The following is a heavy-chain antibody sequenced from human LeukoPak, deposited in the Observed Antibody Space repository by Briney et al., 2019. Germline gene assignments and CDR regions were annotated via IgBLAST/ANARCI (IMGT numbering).Heavy chain of an antibody. V-gene: IGHV3-9*01. CDR1: GFTFDDYA. J-gene: IGHJ6*02. D-gene: IGHD3-16*01. CDR3: AKDKGGYYYYGMDV. Sequence: GRSLRLSCAASGFTFDDYAMHWVRQAPGKGLEWVSGISWNSGSIGYADSVKGRFTIPRDNAKNSLYLQMNSLRAEDTALYYCAKDKGGYYYYGMDVWGQGTTVTVSS. CDR2: ISWNSGSI.